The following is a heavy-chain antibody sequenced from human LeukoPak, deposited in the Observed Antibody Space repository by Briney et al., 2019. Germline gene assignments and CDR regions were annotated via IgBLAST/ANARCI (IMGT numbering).Heavy chain of an antibody. CDR2: IGIRGDT. CDR1: GFTFIDYD. V-gene: IGHV3-13*01. Sequence: PGGPLRLSCAASGFTFIDYDMHWVRQVIGKGPEWVSAIGIRGDTHYSGSVKGRFTISRENAESSLYLQMNSLRAEDTAVYYCARGGIQVSGIDEFDYWGQGTLVTVSS. CDR3: ARGGIQVSGIDEFDY. J-gene: IGHJ4*02. D-gene: IGHD6-19*01.